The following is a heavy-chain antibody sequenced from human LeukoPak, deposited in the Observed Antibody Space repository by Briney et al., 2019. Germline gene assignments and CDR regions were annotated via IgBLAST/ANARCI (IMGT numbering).Heavy chain of an antibody. Sequence: GGALRLSCAASGFTFSSYAMSWVRQAPGKGLEWVSAISGSGGSTYYADSVKGRFTISRDNSKNTLYLQMNSLRAEDTAVYYCAKEQPNYSRGWGYFDYWGQGTLVTVSS. D-gene: IGHD6-19*01. V-gene: IGHV3-23*01. CDR1: GFTFSSYA. CDR2: ISGSGGST. J-gene: IGHJ4*02. CDR3: AKEQPNYSRGWGYFDY.